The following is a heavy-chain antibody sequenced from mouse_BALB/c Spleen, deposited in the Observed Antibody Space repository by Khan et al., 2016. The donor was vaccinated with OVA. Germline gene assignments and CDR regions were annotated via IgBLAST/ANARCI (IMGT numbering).Heavy chain of an antibody. V-gene: IGHV3-2*02. Sequence: EVQLQESGPGLVKPSQSLSLTCTVTGYSITRDYAWNWIRQFPGNKLEWMGYISNSGSTTYNPSLKSRITITRDTSNNRFYLQLNSVTTEDTATYYCSSELGRYYAMDYWGQGTSVTVSS. J-gene: IGHJ4*01. CDR1: GYSITRDYA. D-gene: IGHD4-1*01. CDR3: SSELGRYYAMDY. CDR2: ISNSGST.